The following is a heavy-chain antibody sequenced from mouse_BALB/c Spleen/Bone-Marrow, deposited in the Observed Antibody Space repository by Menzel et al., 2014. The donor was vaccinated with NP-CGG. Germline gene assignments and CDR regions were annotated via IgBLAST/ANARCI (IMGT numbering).Heavy chain of an antibody. CDR3: GYIGYYGCNYAMDY. Sequence: VQLQQSGAELVKPGASVKLSCKASGYTFTSYWMHWVKLRPGQGFEWIGEINPSNGGTNYNEKFKRKATLTVDKSSSTAYMQLNSLTSGGSAVYYCGYIGYYGCNYAMDYWGQGTSVTVSS. CDR2: INPSNGGT. V-gene: IGHV1S81*02. J-gene: IGHJ4*01. CDR1: GYTFTSYW. D-gene: IGHD1-1*01.